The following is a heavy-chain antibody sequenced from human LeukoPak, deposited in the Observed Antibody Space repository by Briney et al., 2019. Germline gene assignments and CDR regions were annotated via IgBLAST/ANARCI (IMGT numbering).Heavy chain of an antibody. J-gene: IGHJ6*04. Sequence: SETLSLTCTVSGGSVSSYFWSWIRQPAGKGLEWIGRVHASGGINYNPSLRSRVTMSIDTSKNEFSLKLSSVIAADTAVYFCARGSWGGAGSYYRDHFYGMDVWGKGPTVTVSS. CDR3: ARGSWGGAGSYYRDHFYGMDV. D-gene: IGHD3-10*01. CDR2: VHASGGI. CDR1: GGSVSSYF. V-gene: IGHV4-4*07.